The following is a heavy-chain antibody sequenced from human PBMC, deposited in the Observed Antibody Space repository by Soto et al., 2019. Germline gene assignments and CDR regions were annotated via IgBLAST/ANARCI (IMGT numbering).Heavy chain of an antibody. V-gene: IGHV4-34*01. CDR1: GGAFSGYY. J-gene: IGHJ5*02. CDR3: ARGRRGRYPRWFAP. Sequence: QVQLQQWGAGLLKPSETLSLTCAVYGGAFSGYYWSWIRQPPGKGLEWIGEINHSGSTNYNPSLRRRATISVDPSKNQFSMTLSSVTASDTEVYYCARGRRGRYPRWFAPCGQGTLVTVSS. D-gene: IGHD1-26*01. CDR2: INHSGST.